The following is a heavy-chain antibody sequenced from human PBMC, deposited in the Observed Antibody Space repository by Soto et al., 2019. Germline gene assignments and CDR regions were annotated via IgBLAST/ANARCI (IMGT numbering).Heavy chain of an antibody. J-gene: IGHJ6*02. Sequence: PSETLSLTCPVSGGSISIGDYSWSWIRQPPGKGLEWIGYIYYSGSTYYNPSLKSRVTISVDTSKNQFSLKLSSVTAADTAVYYCARGGGGDYYYGMDVWGQGTTVTVSS. CDR2: IYYSGST. CDR1: GGSISIGDYS. V-gene: IGHV4-30-4*01. D-gene: IGHD3-16*01. CDR3: ARGGGGDYYYGMDV.